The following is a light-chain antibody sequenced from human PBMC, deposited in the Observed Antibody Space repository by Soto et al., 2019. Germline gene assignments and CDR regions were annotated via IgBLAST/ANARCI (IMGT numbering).Light chain of an antibody. CDR2: EGN. CDR1: SSDVGSYNL. V-gene: IGLV2-23*01. CDR3: CSYASRDTYV. Sequence: QSVLTQPASVSVSPGQSITISCTGTSSDVGSYNLVSWYQQHPGKAPKLIIFEGNKLPSGISDRFSGSKSGNTASLTISGLQAEDEADYYCCSYASRDTYVYGTGTKVTVL. J-gene: IGLJ1*01.